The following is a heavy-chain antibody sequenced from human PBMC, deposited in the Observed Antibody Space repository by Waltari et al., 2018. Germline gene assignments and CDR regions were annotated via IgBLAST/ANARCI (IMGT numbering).Heavy chain of an antibody. D-gene: IGHD7-27*01. CDR1: GYTFTGYY. CDR3: ARVSNWGYDYYYSYMDV. Sequence: QVQLVQSGAEVKKPGASVKVSCKASGYTFTGYYMHWVRQAPGQGLEWMGRINPNSGGTNYAQKFQGRVTMTRDTSISAAYMGLSRLRSDDTAVYYCARVSNWGYDYYYSYMDVWGKGTTVTVSS. CDR2: INPNSGGT. J-gene: IGHJ6*03. V-gene: IGHV1-2*06.